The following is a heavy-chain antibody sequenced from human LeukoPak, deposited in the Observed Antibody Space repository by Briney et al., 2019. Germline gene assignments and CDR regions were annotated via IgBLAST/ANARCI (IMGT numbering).Heavy chain of an antibody. CDR2: INPSGGST. J-gene: IGHJ5*02. D-gene: IGHD6-6*01. CDR3: ARDLYSSSSGNWFDP. Sequence: ASVKVSRKASGYTFTSYYMHWVRQAPGQGLEWMGIINPSGGSTSYAQKFQGRVTMTRDTSTSTVYMELSSLRSEDTAVYYCARDLYSSSSGNWFDPWGQGTLVTVSS. CDR1: GYTFTSYY. V-gene: IGHV1-46*01.